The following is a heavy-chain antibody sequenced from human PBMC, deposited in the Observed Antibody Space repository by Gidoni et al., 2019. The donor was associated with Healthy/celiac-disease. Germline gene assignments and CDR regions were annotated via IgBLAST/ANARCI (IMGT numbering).Heavy chain of an antibody. Sequence: QVQLQQWGAGLLKPSETLSLTCAVYGGSFSGYYWSWIRQPPGKGLEWIGEINHSGSTNYNPSLKSRVTISVDTSKNQFSLKLSSVTAADTAVYYCARGLKDIVVVVAATHYFDYWGQGTLVTVSS. CDR1: GGSFSGYY. D-gene: IGHD2-15*01. V-gene: IGHV4-34*01. J-gene: IGHJ4*02. CDR3: ARGLKDIVVVVAATHYFDY. CDR2: INHSGST.